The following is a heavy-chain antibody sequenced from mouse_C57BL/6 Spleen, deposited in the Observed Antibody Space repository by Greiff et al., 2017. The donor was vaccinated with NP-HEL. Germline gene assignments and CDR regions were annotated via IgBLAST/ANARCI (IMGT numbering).Heavy chain of an antibody. J-gene: IGHJ2*01. V-gene: IGHV1-4*01. CDR3: ARSISGNSYFDY. CDR1: GYTFTSYT. CDR2: INPSSGYT. D-gene: IGHD2-1*01. Sequence: VQLQQSGAELARPGASVKMSCKASGYTFTSYTMHWVKQRPGQGLEWIGYINPSSGYTKYNQKFKDKATLTADKSSSTAYMQLSSLTSEDSAVYYCARSISGNSYFDYWGQGTTLTVSS.